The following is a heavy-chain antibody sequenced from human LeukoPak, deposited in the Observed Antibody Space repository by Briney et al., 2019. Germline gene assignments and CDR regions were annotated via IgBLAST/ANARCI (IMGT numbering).Heavy chain of an antibody. V-gene: IGHV4-34*01. D-gene: IGHD2-15*01. CDR3: ARVGSDY. Sequence: NSSETLSLTCAVYGGSFSGYYWSWIRQPPGKGLEWIGEINHSGSTNYNPSLKSRVTISVDTSKNQFSLKLSSVTAADTAVYYCARVGSDYWGQGTLVTVSS. CDR2: INHSGST. J-gene: IGHJ4*02. CDR1: GGSFSGYY.